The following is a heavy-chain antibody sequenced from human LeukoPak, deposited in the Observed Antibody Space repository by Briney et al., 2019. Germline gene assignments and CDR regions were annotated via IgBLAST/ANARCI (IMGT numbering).Heavy chain of an antibody. J-gene: IGHJ4*02. CDR1: GGSFSGYY. V-gene: IGHV4-34*01. D-gene: IGHD3-10*01. Sequence: SETLSLTCAVYGGSFSGYYWSWIRQPPGKGLEWIGEINHSGSTNYNPSLKSRVTISVDTSKNQFSLKLSSVTAADTAVYYCARGRYYYGSGRNFDCWGQGTLVTVSS. CDR3: ARGRYYYGSGRNFDC. CDR2: INHSGST.